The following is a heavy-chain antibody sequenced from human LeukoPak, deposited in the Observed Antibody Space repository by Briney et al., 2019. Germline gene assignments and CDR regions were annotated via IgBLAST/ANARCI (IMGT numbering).Heavy chain of an antibody. CDR3: ARSRSSSPIPSFDP. Sequence: GGSLRHSCAASGFTFSTYTMNWVRQAPGMGLEWVSSISGSTGTMYYADSVKGRFTISRDNAMNSLYLQMNSLRAEDTAVYYCARSRSSSPIPSFDPWGQGTLVTVSS. CDR2: ISGSTGTM. D-gene: IGHD6-6*01. CDR1: GFTFSTYT. J-gene: IGHJ5*02. V-gene: IGHV3-48*04.